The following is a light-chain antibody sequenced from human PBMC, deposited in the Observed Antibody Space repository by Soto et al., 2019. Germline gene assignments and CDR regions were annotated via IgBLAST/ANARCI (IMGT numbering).Light chain of an antibody. CDR2: DTS. CDR1: QSVSSS. J-gene: IGKJ5*01. CDR3: QQRANWRIT. V-gene: IGKV3-11*01. Sequence: ELVLTQSPATLSLSPGERATLSCRASQSVSSSLAWYQQKPGQAPRLLIYDTSNRATGTPARFSGSGSGTDSPLTISSLEPEDFAVYYCQQRANWRITFGQGTDWRL.